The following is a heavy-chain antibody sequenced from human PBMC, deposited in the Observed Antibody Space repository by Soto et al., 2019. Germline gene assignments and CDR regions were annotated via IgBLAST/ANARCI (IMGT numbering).Heavy chain of an antibody. D-gene: IGHD3-3*01. CDR1: GYTFTSYG. Sequence: GASVKVSCKASGYTFTSYGISWVRQAPGQGLEWMGWISAYNGNTNYAQKLQGRVTMTTDTSTSTAYMELRSLRSDDTAVYYCAIVSITICGVVTSIDYWGQGNLVTVS. CDR3: AIVSITICGVVTSIDY. J-gene: IGHJ4*02. V-gene: IGHV1-18*01. CDR2: ISAYNGNT.